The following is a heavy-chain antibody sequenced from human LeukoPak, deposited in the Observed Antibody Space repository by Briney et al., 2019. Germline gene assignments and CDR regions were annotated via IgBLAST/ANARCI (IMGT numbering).Heavy chain of an antibody. V-gene: IGHV1-2*02. J-gene: IGHJ4*02. CDR3: ARAHDSSGYYTGGCFDY. CDR1: GYTFTGYY. Sequence: ASVKVSCKASGYTFTGYYMHWVRQAPGQGLEWMGWINPNSGGTNYAQKFQGRVTMTRDTSISTAYMVLSRLRSDDTAVYYCARAHDSSGYYTGGCFDYWGQGTLVTVSS. D-gene: IGHD3-22*01. CDR2: INPNSGGT.